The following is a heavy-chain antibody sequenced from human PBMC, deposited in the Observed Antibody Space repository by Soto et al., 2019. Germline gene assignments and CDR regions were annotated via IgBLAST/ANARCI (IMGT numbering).Heavy chain of an antibody. CDR1: DDSISNYY. D-gene: IGHD3-10*01. J-gene: IGHJ5*02. V-gene: IGHV4-59*01. CDR2: IYYIGST. CDR3: ARLGVMVRRSSNWFDP. Sequence: PSETLSLTCTVSDDSISNYYWSWIRQPPGKGLEWIGSIYYIGSTNYNPSLKSRVTISVDTSQNELSLKLTSVTAADTAVYYCARLGVMVRRSSNWFDPWGQGTLVTVSS.